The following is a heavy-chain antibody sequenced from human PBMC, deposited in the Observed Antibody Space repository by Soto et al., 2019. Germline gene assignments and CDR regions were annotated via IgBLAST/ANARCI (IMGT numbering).Heavy chain of an antibody. CDR2: IYHSGST. J-gene: IGHJ4*02. V-gene: IGHV4-30-2*01. CDR3: ARVVLVCATNLDY. D-gene: IGHD2-2*01. CDR1: GGSISSGGYS. Sequence: TLSLTCAVSGGSISSGGYSWSWIRQPPGKGLEWIGYIYHSGSTYYNPSLKSRVTISVDRSKNQFSLKLSSVTAADTAVYYCARVVLVCATNLDYWGQGTLVTVAS.